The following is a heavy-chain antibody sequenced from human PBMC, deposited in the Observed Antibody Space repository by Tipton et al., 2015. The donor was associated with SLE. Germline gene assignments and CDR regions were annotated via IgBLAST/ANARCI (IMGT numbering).Heavy chain of an antibody. D-gene: IGHD6-19*01. CDR3: ARESTWLVDY. J-gene: IGHJ4*02. Sequence: TLSLTCAVYGGSFSGYYWSWIRQPPGKGLEGIGEINHSGSTNYNPSLKSRVTISVDTSKNQFSLKLSSVTAADTAVYYCARESTWLVDYWGQGTLVTVSS. CDR1: GGSFSGYY. V-gene: IGHV4-34*01. CDR2: INHSGST.